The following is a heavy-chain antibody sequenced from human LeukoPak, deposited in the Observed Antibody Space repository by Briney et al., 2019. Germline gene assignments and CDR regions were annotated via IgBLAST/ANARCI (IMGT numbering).Heavy chain of an antibody. CDR3: TSGEGYYYYYMDV. CDR2: IKSKTDGGTT. V-gene: IGHV3-15*01. CDR1: GFTFSNAW. Sequence: PGGSLRLSCAASGFTFSNAWMSWVRQAPGKGLEWVGRIKSKTDGGTTDYAAPVKGRFTISRDGSKNTLYLQMNSLKTEDTAVYYCTSGEGYYYYYMDVWGKGATVTVSS. D-gene: IGHD1-26*01. J-gene: IGHJ6*03.